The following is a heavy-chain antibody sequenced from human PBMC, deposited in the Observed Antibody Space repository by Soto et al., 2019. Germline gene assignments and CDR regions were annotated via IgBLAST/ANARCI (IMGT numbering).Heavy chain of an antibody. J-gene: IGHJ6*03. CDR2: IYYSGST. CDR3: ARVPGDYYYYYYYYMDV. V-gene: IGHV4-59*01. D-gene: IGHD4-17*01. Sequence: PSETLSLTCTVSGGSISSYYWSWIRQPPGKGLEWIGYIYYSGSTNYNPSLKSRVTISVDTSKNQFSLKLSSVTAADTAVYYCARVPGDYYYYYYYYMDVWGKGTTVTVSS. CDR1: GGSISSYY.